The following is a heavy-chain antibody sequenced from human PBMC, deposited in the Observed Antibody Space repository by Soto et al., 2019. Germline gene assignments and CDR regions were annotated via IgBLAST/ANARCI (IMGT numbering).Heavy chain of an antibody. V-gene: IGHV3-11*01. CDR2: ISSSGSTI. CDR3: ARVARSYDLWSGYTPDYFDY. J-gene: IGHJ4*02. D-gene: IGHD3-3*01. CDR1: GFTFSDYY. Sequence: QVQLVESGGVLVKPGGSLRLSCAASGFTFSDYYMSWIRQAPGKGLEWVSYISSSGSTIYYADSVKGRFTISRDNAKNSLYLQMNSLRAEDTAVDYCARVARSYDLWSGYTPDYFDYWGQGTLVTVSS.